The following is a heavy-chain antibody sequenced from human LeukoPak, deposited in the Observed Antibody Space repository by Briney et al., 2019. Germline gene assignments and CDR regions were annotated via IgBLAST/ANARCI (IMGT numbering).Heavy chain of an antibody. CDR1: GFTFSSYA. Sequence: GGSLRLSCAASGFTFSSYAMSWVRQAPGKGLEWVSPISGSGSSTYYADSVKGRFTISRDNSKNTLYLQMNSLRAEDTAVYYCARGVAVASPYYFDYWGQGTLVTVSS. CDR2: ISGSGSST. D-gene: IGHD6-19*01. CDR3: ARGVAVASPYYFDY. V-gene: IGHV3-23*01. J-gene: IGHJ4*02.